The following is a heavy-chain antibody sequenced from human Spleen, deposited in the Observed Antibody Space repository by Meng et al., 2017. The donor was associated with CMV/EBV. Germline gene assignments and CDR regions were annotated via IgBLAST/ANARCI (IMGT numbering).Heavy chain of an antibody. D-gene: IGHD2-2*01. Sequence: GESLKISGEVSGFTFRTYGMHWVRQAPGKGLEWVAFIRYDGSNKYFGDSVRGRFTVSRDNSKNTVYLQMNRLRTEDTAMYYCAKDQREATTSHFYGMDVWGQGTTVTVSS. V-gene: IGHV3-30*02. J-gene: IGHJ6*01. CDR3: AKDQREATTSHFYGMDV. CDR1: GFTFRTYG. CDR2: IRYDGSNK.